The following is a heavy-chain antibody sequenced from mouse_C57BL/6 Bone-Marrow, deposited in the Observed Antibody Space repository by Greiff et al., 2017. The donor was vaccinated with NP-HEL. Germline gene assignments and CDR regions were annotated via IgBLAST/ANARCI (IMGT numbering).Heavy chain of an antibody. Sequence: QVQLQQSGAELVKPGASVKISCKASSYTFTDYYINWVKQRPGPGLAWIGKIGPGSGSTYYNEKFKGKATLTADKSSSTAYMQLSSLTSEDSAVYFCAREEDGYYPFAYWGQGTLVTVSA. CDR1: SYTFTDYY. V-gene: IGHV1-77*01. D-gene: IGHD2-3*01. CDR3: AREEDGYYPFAY. CDR2: IGPGSGST. J-gene: IGHJ3*01.